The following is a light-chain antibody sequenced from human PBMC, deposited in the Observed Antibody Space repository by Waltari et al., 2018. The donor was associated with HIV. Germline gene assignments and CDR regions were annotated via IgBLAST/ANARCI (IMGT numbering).Light chain of an antibody. J-gene: IGLJ2*01. CDR1: HSDVGSYNY. CDR3: CSYAGSHTII. CDR2: DVS. V-gene: IGLV2-11*01. Sequence: QSALTQPRSVSGSPGQSVTISCNGTHSDVGSYNYVSWYQQHPGKAPKFIIFDVSKRPSEVPDRFSGSKSGNTASLTISGLRVEDEADYYCCSYAGSHTIIFGGGTKVTVL.